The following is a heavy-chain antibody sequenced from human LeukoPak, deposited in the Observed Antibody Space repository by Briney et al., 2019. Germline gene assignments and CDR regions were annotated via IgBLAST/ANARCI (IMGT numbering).Heavy chain of an antibody. CDR3: ATLRHGSGSHRAY. D-gene: IGHD3-10*01. CDR1: GGSISSSSYY. V-gene: IGHV4-39*01. Sequence: KPSETLSLTCTVSGGSISSSSYYWGWIRQPPGKGLEWIGSIYYSGSTYYNPSLKSRVTISVDTSKNQFSLKLSSVTAADTAVYYCATLRHGSGSHRAYWGQGTLVTVSS. J-gene: IGHJ4*02. CDR2: IYYSGST.